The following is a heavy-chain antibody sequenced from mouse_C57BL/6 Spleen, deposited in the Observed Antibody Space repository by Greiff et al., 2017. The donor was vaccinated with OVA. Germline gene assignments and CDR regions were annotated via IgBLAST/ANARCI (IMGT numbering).Heavy chain of an antibody. Sequence: QVQLKESGAELVKPGASVKISCKASGYAFSSYWMNWVKQRPGKGLEWIGQIYPGDGDTNYNGKFKGKATLTADKSSSTAYMQLSSLTSEDSSVVFCAETPLDSFSFAYWGQGTLVTVSA. CDR1: GYAFSSYW. J-gene: IGHJ3*01. CDR3: AETPLDSFSFAY. CDR2: IYPGDGDT. V-gene: IGHV1-80*01. D-gene: IGHD3-2*01.